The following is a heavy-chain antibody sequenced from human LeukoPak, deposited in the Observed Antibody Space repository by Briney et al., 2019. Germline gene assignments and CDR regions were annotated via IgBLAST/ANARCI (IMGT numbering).Heavy chain of an antibody. CDR3: ARSPNYYDSSGYYLNWFDP. CDR1: GGSISSYY. V-gene: IGHV4-59*01. Sequence: SETLSLTCTVSGGSISSYYWSWIRQPPGKGLEWIGYIYYSGSTNYNPSLKSRVTISVDTSKNQFSLKLSSVTAADTAVYYCARSPNYYDSSGYYLNWFDPWGQGTLVTVSS. J-gene: IGHJ5*02. D-gene: IGHD3-22*01. CDR2: IYYSGST.